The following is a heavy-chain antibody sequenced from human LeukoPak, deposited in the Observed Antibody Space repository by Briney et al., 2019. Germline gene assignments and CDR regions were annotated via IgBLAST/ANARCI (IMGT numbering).Heavy chain of an antibody. CDR1: GGSISSGNYY. D-gene: IGHD6-19*01. J-gene: IGHJ5*02. V-gene: IGHV4-61*02. CDR3: VKWLVNNNWFDP. Sequence: SETLSLTCTVSGGSISSGNYYWSWIRQPAGKGLEWIGRMYTSGSTNYNPSLKSRLTISVDKSKNQFSLKLSSVTAADTAVYYCVKWLVNNNWFDPWGQGTLVTVSS. CDR2: MYTSGST.